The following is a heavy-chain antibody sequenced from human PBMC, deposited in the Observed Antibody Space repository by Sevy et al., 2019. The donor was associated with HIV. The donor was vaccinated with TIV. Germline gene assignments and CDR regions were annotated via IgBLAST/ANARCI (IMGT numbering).Heavy chain of an antibody. V-gene: IGHV3-21*01. CDR3: ARVPVDSSSWHSFDY. D-gene: IGHD6-13*01. Sequence: GGSLRLSCAASGFTFSSYSMNWVRQAPGKGLEWVSSISSSSSYIYYADSVKGRFTISRDNAKNSLYLQMNSLRAEDTAVYYCARVPVDSSSWHSFDYWGQGTLVTVSS. J-gene: IGHJ4*02. CDR2: ISSSSSYI. CDR1: GFTFSSYS.